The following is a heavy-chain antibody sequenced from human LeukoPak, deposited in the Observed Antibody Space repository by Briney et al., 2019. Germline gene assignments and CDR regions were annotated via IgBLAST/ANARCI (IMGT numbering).Heavy chain of an antibody. CDR2: IYYSGRT. Sequence: SETLSLTCPVSGGSISSYYWSWFRQPPGKGLEWIGYIYYSGRTSYNPSLKSRVSISVDTTKNQFSLMLSSVTAADTAVYYCARGYYDSSGYYYDYWGQGTLVTVSS. V-gene: IGHV4-59*01. CDR1: GGSISSYY. D-gene: IGHD3-22*01. CDR3: ARGYYDSSGYYYDY. J-gene: IGHJ4*02.